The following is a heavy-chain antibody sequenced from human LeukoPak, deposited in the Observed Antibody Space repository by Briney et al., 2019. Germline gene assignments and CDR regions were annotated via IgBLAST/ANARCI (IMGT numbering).Heavy chain of an antibody. CDR3: AIAAAGTNDAFDI. D-gene: IGHD6-13*01. J-gene: IGHJ3*02. V-gene: IGHV4-59*01. CDR1: GGSISSYY. Sequence: SETLSLTCTVSGGSISSYYWSWVRQPPGKGLEWIGYIYYSGSTNYNPTLKSRVTISVDTSKNQFSLKLSSVTAADTAVYYCAIAAAGTNDAFDIWGQGTMVTVSS. CDR2: IYYSGST.